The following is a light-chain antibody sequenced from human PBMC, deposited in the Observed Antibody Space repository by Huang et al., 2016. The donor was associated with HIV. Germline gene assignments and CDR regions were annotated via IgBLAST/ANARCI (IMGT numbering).Light chain of an antibody. CDR2: GAS. CDR3: QQYLTSPLT. Sequence: EIILTQSPGTLSLSPGESAALSCWASQNVTNNSLAWYQQRSGQAPRLLIYGASSRGIGVPDRFRGSGSATDFTLTISRLEPQDSAVYYCQQYLTSPLTFGGGTNMEIK. V-gene: IGKV3-20*01. CDR1: QNVTNNS. J-gene: IGKJ4*01.